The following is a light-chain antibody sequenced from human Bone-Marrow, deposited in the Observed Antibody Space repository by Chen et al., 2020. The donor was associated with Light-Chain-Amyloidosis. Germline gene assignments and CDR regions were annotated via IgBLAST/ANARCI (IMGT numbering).Light chain of an antibody. CDR2: RDT. V-gene: IGLV3-25*03. J-gene: IGLJ2*01. CDR1: ALPTKY. CDR3: QSADSSGTYEVI. Sequence: SYELTHPPPCSVSPGQTARTTPSGDALPTKYAYWYQQKPGQAPVLVIHRDTERPSGISERFSGSSSGTTATLTISGVQAEDEADYHCQSADSSGTYEVIFGGGTKLTVL.